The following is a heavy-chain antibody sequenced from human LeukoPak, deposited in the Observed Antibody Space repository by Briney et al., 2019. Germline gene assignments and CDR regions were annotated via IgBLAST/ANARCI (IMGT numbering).Heavy chain of an antibody. CDR1: GVTLSNYA. CDR2: ISGSGGST. J-gene: IGHJ4*02. D-gene: IGHD3-9*01. CDR3: AKCQGILTGYHDY. Sequence: GGSLRLSCVASGVTLSNYAMSWARQAPGKGLEWVSAISGSGGSTYYADSVKGRFTISRDNSKNTLYLQMNSLRAEDTAVYYCAKCQGILTGYHDYWGQGTLVTVSS. V-gene: IGHV3-23*01.